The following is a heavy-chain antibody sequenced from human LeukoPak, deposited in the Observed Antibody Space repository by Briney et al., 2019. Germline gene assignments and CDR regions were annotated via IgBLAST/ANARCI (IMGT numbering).Heavy chain of an antibody. V-gene: IGHV4-38-2*02. Sequence: RASETLSLTCTVSGYSISSGYYWGWIRQPPGKGLEWIGSIYHSGSTYYNPSLKSRVTISVDTSKNQFSLKLSSVTAADTAVYYCARRLEVVTAETDAFDIWGQGTMVTVSS. CDR2: IYHSGST. J-gene: IGHJ3*02. D-gene: IGHD2-21*02. CDR1: GYSISSGYY. CDR3: ARRLEVVTAETDAFDI.